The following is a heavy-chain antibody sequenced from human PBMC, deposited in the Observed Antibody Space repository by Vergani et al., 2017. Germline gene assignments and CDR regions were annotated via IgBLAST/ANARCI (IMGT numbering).Heavy chain of an antibody. D-gene: IGHD3-22*01. CDR2: IYTSGST. CDR3: ARDGVRYDSGFYY. CDR1: GGSISSGSYY. Sequence: QVQLQESGPGLVKPSQTLSLTCTVSGGSISSGSYYWSWIRQPAGKGLEWIGRIYTSGSTNYNPSLKSRVTISVDTSKNKLSRKLSSVTATHTAVYYCARDGVRYDSGFYYWGQGTLVTVSS. J-gene: IGHJ4*02. V-gene: IGHV4-61*02.